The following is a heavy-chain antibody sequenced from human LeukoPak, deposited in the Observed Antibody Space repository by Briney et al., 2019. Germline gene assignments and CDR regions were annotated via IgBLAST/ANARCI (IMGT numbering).Heavy chain of an antibody. J-gene: IGHJ6*02. V-gene: IGHV3-66*01. Sequence: GGSLRLSCAASGFTFSTYSMNWVRQAPGKGLEWVSVIYSGGSTYYADSVKGRFTISRDNSKNTLYLQMNSLRAEDTAVYYYASGRYGSYYYYGMDVWGQGTTVTVSS. CDR2: IYSGGST. D-gene: IGHD3-10*01. CDR1: GFTFSTYS. CDR3: ASGRYGSYYYYGMDV.